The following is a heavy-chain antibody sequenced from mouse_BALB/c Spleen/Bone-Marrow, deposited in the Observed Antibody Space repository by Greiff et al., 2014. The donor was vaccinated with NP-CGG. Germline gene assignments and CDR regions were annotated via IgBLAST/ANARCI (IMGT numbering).Heavy chain of an antibody. CDR2: ISGGCSYI. V-gene: IGHV5-9-2*01. J-gene: IGHJ3*01. Sequence: EVMLVESGGDLVKPGGSLKLSCAASGFTFSSYGMSWVRQTPEKRLEWVATISGGCSYIYYADNVKGRFIISRDNAKNNLYLQVRSLRSEDTALYYCAREGYGYDWFADWGQGTLVTVSA. CDR1: GFTFSSYG. CDR3: AREGYGYDWFAD. D-gene: IGHD2-2*01.